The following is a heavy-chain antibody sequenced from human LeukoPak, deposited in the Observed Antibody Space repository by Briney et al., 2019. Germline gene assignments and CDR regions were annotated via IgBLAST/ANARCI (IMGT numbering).Heavy chain of an antibody. CDR2: VHYSGST. V-gene: IGHV4-59*01. J-gene: IGHJ4*02. D-gene: IGHD6-13*01. CDR1: GGSISPYY. CDR3: ARGGYSSSWYFDD. Sequence: SETLSLTCTVSGGSISPYYWSWIRQPPGQGLEWIGNVHYSGSTSYKPSLRSRVTISVDTSKNHFTLKLSSVTAADTAVYYCARGGYSSSWYFDDWGQGTLATVSS.